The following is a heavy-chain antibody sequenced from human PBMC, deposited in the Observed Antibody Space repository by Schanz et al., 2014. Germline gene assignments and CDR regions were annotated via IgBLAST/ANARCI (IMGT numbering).Heavy chain of an antibody. J-gene: IGHJ5*02. D-gene: IGHD3-10*01. CDR1: GYTFTDYS. V-gene: IGHV1-2*02. Sequence: QVQLVQSGAEVRKPGASVKVSCRASGYTFTDYSIRWLRQAPGQGLELMGWIKPNSGAAEYAQKFQGRVTMTRDTSIVTTYMELNRLTSDDTAIYYCARPFPAMVRARGNWFDPWGQGTLVIVSS. CDR3: ARPFPAMVRARGNWFDP. CDR2: IKPNSGAA.